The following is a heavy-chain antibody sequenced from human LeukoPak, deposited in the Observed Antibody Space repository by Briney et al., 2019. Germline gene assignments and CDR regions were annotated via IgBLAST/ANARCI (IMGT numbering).Heavy chain of an antibody. V-gene: IGHV3-72*01. D-gene: IGHD2-21*01. CDR1: GFTFSDHY. CDR2: TRDKAKSYTT. CDR3: ARDTHVAMDV. J-gene: IGHJ6*04. Sequence: GGSLRLSCAASGFTFSDHYMNWVRQAPGKGLEWVGRTRDKAKSYTTEYAASVKGRFTVTRDDSKNSLSLQMNNVKTEDTAVYYCARDTHVAMDVWGKGTTVTASS.